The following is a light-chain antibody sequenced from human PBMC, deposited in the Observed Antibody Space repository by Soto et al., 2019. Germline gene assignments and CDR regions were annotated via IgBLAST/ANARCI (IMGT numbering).Light chain of an antibody. Sequence: EKVITQSPATLSVSPGERATLSCRASQSVSSNLAWYQQKPGQAPRLLIHGATTRETGIRARFSGSGAGTEFTLTISSLQSEDFAVYYCQQYNNLTRTFGQGTKVDIK. J-gene: IGKJ1*01. CDR3: QQYNNLTRT. V-gene: IGKV3-15*01. CDR1: QSVSSN. CDR2: GAT.